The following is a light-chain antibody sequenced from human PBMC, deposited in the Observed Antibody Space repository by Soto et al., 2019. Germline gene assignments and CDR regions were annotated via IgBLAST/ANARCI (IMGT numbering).Light chain of an antibody. J-gene: IGLJ1*01. V-gene: IGLV1-40*01. Sequence: QAVVTQPPSVSGAPGQRVTISCTGSSSNIGAGYDVHWYQQLPGTAPKLLIYGNNNRPSGVPDRFSGSKSGTSASLAITGLQAEDEADYYCQSYDNSLSGPYVFGTGTKVTVL. CDR3: QSYDNSLSGPYV. CDR1: SSNIGAGYD. CDR2: GNN.